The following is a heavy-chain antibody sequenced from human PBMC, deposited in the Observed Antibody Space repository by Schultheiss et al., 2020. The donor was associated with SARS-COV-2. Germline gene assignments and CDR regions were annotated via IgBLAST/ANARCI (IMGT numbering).Heavy chain of an antibody. CDR2: IYTSGST. Sequence: SETLSLTCAVYGGSFSGYFWSWIRQPAGKGLEWIGRIYTSGSTNYNPSLKSRVTISVDTSKNQFSLKLSSVTAADTAVYYCASGVDSSSPRAFDYWGQGTLVTVSS. J-gene: IGHJ4*02. V-gene: IGHV4-59*10. CDR1: GGSFSGYF. D-gene: IGHD6-6*01. CDR3: ASGVDSSSPRAFDY.